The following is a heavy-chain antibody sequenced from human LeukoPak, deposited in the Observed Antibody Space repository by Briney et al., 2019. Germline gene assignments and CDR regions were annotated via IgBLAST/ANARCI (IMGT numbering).Heavy chain of an antibody. Sequence: GGSLRLSCAASGFTFSSYSMNWVRQAPGKGLEWVSSITRSNYIYYADSVKGRFTISRDNAKNSLYLQMNSLRAEDTAVYYCARAEGDYYYYFYMDVWGKGTTVTVSS. CDR3: ARAEGDYYYYFYMDV. CDR2: ITRSNYI. CDR1: GFTFSSYS. V-gene: IGHV3-21*06. J-gene: IGHJ6*03.